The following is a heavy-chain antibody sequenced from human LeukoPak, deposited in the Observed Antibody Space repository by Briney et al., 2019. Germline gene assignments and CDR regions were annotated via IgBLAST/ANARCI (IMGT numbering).Heavy chain of an antibody. V-gene: IGHV4-34*01. CDR2: INHSGST. Sequence: SETLSLTCAVYGGSFSGYYWGWIRQPPGKGLEWIGEINHSGSTSYNPSLKSRVTISVDTSKNQFSLKLSSVTAADTAVYYCARVGKNYCSGGSCYPLVDYWGQGTLVTVSS. CDR3: ARVGKNYCSGGSCYPLVDY. J-gene: IGHJ4*02. CDR1: GGSFSGYY. D-gene: IGHD2-15*01.